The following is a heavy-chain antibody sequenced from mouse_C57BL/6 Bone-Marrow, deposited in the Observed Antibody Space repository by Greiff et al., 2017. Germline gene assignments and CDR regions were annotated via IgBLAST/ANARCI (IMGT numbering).Heavy chain of an antibody. D-gene: IGHD1-1*02. CDR3: ARARYDYDAMDY. V-gene: IGHV5-16*01. CDR1: GFTFSDYY. CDR2: INYDGSST. J-gene: IGHJ4*01. Sequence: EVHLVESEGGLVQPGSSMKLSCTASGFTFSDYYMAWVRQVPEKGLEWVANINYDGSSTYYLDSLKSRFIISRDNAKNILYLQMSSLKSEDTATYYCARARYDYDAMDYWGQGTSVTVSS.